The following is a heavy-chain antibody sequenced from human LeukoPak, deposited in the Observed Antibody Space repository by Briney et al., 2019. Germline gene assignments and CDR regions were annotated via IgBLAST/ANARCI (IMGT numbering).Heavy chain of an antibody. V-gene: IGHV4-34*01. J-gene: IGHJ3*02. D-gene: IGHD6-19*01. CDR3: ARTYSIGWSLGVFDI. CDR1: GGSISSYY. CDR2: INHSGST. Sequence: SETLSLTCTVSGGSISSYYWSWIRQPPGKGLEWIGEINHSGSTNYNPSLKSRVTISVDTSKNQFSLKLSSVTAADTAMYYCARTYSIGWSLGVFDIWGQGTMVTVSS.